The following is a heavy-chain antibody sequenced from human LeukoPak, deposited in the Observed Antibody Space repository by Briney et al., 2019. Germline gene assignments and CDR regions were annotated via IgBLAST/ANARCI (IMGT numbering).Heavy chain of an antibody. CDR2: IYSGGDT. CDR1: GFSVTNYF. J-gene: IGHJ4*02. Sequence: GGSLRLSCAASGFSVTNYFMSWVRRAPGKGLEWVSVIYSGGDTFHADSVKGRSILSRDISKNTLYLQMNSLRADDTAVYYCTRDPDGWGQGTLVTVSS. CDR3: TRDPDG. V-gene: IGHV3-66*01.